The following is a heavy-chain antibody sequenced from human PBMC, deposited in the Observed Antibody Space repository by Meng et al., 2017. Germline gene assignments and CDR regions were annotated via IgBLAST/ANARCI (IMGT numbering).Heavy chain of an antibody. CDR1: GFSLSTSGVG. D-gene: IGHD6-13*01. V-gene: IGHV2-5*01. CDR2: IYWNDDK. CDR3: AHIPYSSSWYEYFQH. Sequence: QITLKDSGPTLVKPPQTLTLTCTFAGFSLSTSGVGVGWIRQPPGKALEWLALIYWNDDKRYSPSLKSRLTITKDTSKNQVVLTMTNMDPVDTATYYCAHIPYSSSWYEYFQHWGQGTLVTASS. J-gene: IGHJ1*01.